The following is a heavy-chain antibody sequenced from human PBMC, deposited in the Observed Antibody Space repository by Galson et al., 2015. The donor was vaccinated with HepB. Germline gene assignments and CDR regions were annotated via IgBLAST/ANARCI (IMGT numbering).Heavy chain of an antibody. CDR1: GYSFTSYW. D-gene: IGHD4-11*01. J-gene: IGHJ6*03. CDR3: ARHSDSNYPPYYYYYMDV. CDR2: IDPSDSYT. V-gene: IGHV5-10-1*01. Sequence: QSGAEVKKPGESLRISCKGSGYSFTSYWISWVRQMPGKGLEWMGRIDPSDSYTNYSPSFQGHVTISADKSISTAYLQWSSLKASDTAMYYCARHSDSNYPPYYYYYMDVWGKGTTVTVSS.